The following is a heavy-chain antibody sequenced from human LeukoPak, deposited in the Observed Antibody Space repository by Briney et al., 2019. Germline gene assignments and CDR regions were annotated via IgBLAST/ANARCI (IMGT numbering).Heavy chain of an antibody. D-gene: IGHD1-14*01. Sequence: SETLSLTCTVSGYFISSGYFWGWIRQPPGKGLEWIGTTYHSGSTYYNPSLKSRVTISIDTSTNQFSLRVNSVTAADTAVYYCAGSPNLNYFDYWGQGTLVTVSS. CDR3: AGSPNLNYFDY. V-gene: IGHV4-38-2*02. CDR2: TYHSGST. J-gene: IGHJ4*02. CDR1: GYFISSGYF.